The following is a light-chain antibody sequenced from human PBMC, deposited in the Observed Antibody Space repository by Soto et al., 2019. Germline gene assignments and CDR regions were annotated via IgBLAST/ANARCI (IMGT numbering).Light chain of an antibody. CDR1: SSDVGGYNY. CDR3: SSYTSSSTPYV. J-gene: IGLJ1*01. V-gene: IGLV2-14*01. CDR2: DVS. Sequence: QSALTQPASVSGSPGQSITISCTGTSSDVGGYNYVSWYQQHPGKAPKLMIYDVSNRPSGVSIRFSGSKSGNTASLTISGLQAEDEADYYCSSYTSSSTPYVFGTGTKATVL.